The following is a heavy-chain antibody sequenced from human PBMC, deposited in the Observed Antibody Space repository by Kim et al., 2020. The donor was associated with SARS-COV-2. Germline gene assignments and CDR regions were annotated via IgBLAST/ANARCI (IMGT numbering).Heavy chain of an antibody. V-gene: IGHV1-2*02. Sequence: ASVKVSCKASGYTFTGYYMHWVRQAPGQGLEWMGWINPNSGGTNYAQKFQGRVTMTRDTSISTAYMELSRLRSDDTAVYYCARGRYLRGGVTTLSFWVPTLQMDVWGQGTTVTVSS. CDR1: GYTFTGYY. CDR2: INPNSGGT. J-gene: IGHJ6*02. CDR3: ARGRYLRGGVTTLSFWVPTLQMDV. D-gene: IGHD4-17*01.